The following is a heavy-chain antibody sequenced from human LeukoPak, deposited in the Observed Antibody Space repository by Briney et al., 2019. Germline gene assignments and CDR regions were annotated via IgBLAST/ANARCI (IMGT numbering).Heavy chain of an antibody. D-gene: IGHD2-2*01. J-gene: IGHJ5*02. CDR2: ISSNNHM. Sequence: PGGSLRLSCVASGFTFSSYAMNWVRQAPGKGLEWVSSISSNNHMYYADSVKGRFTISRNNAKNSLSLQMNSLRGEDTAVYYCAREDCSNVRCYGASDAWGQGTLVTVSS. V-gene: IGHV3-69-1*01. CDR1: GFTFSSYA. CDR3: AREDCSNVRCYGASDA.